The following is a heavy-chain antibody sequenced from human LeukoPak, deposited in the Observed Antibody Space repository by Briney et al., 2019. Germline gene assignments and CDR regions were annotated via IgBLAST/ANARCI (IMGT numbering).Heavy chain of an antibody. CDR2: IWYDGSNK. CDR3: ARAPYYYDSSGFNWFDP. CDR1: GFTFSSYG. J-gene: IGHJ5*02. V-gene: IGHV3-30*19. Sequence: GGSLRLSCAASGFTFSSYGMHWVRQAPGKGLEWVAVIWYDGSNKYYADSVKGRFTISRDNSKNTLYLQMNSLRAEDTAVYYCARAPYYYDSSGFNWFDPWGQGTLVTVSS. D-gene: IGHD3-22*01.